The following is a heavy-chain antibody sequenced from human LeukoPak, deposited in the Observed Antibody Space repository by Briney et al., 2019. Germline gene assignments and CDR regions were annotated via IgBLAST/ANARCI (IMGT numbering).Heavy chain of an antibody. CDR2: IKQDGSEK. Sequence: AGGSLRLSCAASGFTFSSYWMSWVRQAPGKGLEWVANIKQDGSEKYYVDSVKGRFTISRDNAKNSLYLQMNSLRAEDTALYYCAREKRRGVGALGIWGQGTMVTVSS. V-gene: IGHV3-7*03. CDR1: GFTFSSYW. J-gene: IGHJ3*02. CDR3: AREKRRGVGALGI. D-gene: IGHD3-10*01.